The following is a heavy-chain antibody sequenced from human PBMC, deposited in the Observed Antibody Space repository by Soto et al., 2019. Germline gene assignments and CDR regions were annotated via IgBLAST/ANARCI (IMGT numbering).Heavy chain of an antibody. V-gene: IGHV3-33*01. J-gene: IGHJ4*02. D-gene: IGHD5-18*01. CDR2: IWYDGGNK. Sequence: LRLSCAASGFTFSSYGMHCVRQAPGKGLEWVAVIWYDGGNKYYADSVKGRFTISRDNSKNTLYLQMNSLRAEDTAVYYCARGDTAMGGYFDYWGQGTLVTVSS. CDR3: ARGDTAMGGYFDY. CDR1: GFTFSSYG.